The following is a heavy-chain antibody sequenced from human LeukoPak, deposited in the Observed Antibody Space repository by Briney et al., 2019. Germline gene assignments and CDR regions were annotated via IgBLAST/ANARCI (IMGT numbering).Heavy chain of an antibody. J-gene: IGHJ5*02. V-gene: IGHV4-39*01. CDR1: GGSISSSSYY. CDR3: ARGSGYCTRASCYKENAWFDP. D-gene: IGHD2-2*02. Sequence: PSETLSLTCTVSGGSISSSSYYWGWIRQPPGKGLEWTGRIHYSGSTYYNPSLKSRVTIFVDTSRNQFSLKVSSVTAADTAVYYCARGSGYCTRASCYKENAWFDPWGQGTLVTVSS. CDR2: IHYSGST.